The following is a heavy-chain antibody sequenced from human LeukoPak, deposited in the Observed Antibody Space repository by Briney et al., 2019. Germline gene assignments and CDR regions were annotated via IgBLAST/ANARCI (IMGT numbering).Heavy chain of an antibody. D-gene: IGHD3-10*01. V-gene: IGHV5-51*01. Sequence: GESLKISCKGSGYSLTSYWIGWVRQMPGKGLEWMGIIYPGDSDTRYSPSFQGQVTISADKSISTAYLQWSSLKAPDTAVYYCGRRKEYYGSGTYYGMDVWGQGTTVTVSS. CDR3: GRRKEYYGSGTYYGMDV. CDR2: IYPGDSDT. J-gene: IGHJ6*02. CDR1: GYSLTSYW.